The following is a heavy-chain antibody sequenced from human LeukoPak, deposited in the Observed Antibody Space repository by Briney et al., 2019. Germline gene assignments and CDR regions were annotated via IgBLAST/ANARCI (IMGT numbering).Heavy chain of an antibody. D-gene: IGHD3-10*01. CDR2: IYYSGST. J-gene: IGHJ6*04. Sequence: SETLSLTCTVSGGSISSGGYYWSWIRQHPGKGLEWIGYIYYSGSTYYNPSLKSRVTISVDTSKNQFSLKLSSVTAADTAVYSCARVFRAPRDYYYYGRDVGGKGTTATVSS. CDR3: ARVFRAPRDYYYYGRDV. V-gene: IGHV4-31*03. CDR1: GGSISSGGYY.